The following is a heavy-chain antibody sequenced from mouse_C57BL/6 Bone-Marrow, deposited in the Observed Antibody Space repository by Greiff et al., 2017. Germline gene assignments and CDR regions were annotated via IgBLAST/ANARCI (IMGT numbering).Heavy chain of an antibody. D-gene: IGHD2-5*01. CDR2: IYPGSGST. Sequence: QVQLQQPGAELVKPGASVKMSCKASGYTFTSYWITWVKQRPGQGLEWIGDIYPGSGSTNYNEKFKSEDTLTVDTSSSTAYMQLSSLTSEDAAVYYCARPYYSNYWYFDVWGTGTTVTVSS. V-gene: IGHV1-55*01. CDR3: ARPYYSNYWYFDV. CDR1: GYTFTSYW. J-gene: IGHJ1*03.